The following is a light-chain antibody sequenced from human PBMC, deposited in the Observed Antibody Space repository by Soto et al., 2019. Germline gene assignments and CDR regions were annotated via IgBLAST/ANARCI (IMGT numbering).Light chain of an antibody. CDR1: SSDVGDYNY. CDR3: CSSAGTYSLYV. V-gene: IGLV2-11*01. J-gene: IGLJ1*01. Sequence: QSALTQPRSVSGSPGQSVTISCTGTSSDVGDYNYVSWYQQHPGKAPKLMIHDVSKRPSGVPDRFSGSKSGNSASLTISGLQAEDEADYYCCSSAGTYSLYVFGTGTKVTVL. CDR2: DVS.